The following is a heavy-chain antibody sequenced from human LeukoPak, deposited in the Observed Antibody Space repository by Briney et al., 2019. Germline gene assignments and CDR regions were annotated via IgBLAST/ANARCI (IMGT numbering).Heavy chain of an antibody. V-gene: IGHV4-4*02. D-gene: IGHD4-17*01. J-gene: IGHJ4*02. Sequence: PSGTLSLTCAVSGGSISSSNWWSWVRQPPGKGLEWIGEIYHSGSTYYNPSLKSRVTISVDTAKNQFSLNLSSVTAADTAVYYCARVPYYGDYEFDYWGQGTLVTVSS. CDR3: ARVPYYGDYEFDY. CDR1: GGSISSSNW. CDR2: IYHSGST.